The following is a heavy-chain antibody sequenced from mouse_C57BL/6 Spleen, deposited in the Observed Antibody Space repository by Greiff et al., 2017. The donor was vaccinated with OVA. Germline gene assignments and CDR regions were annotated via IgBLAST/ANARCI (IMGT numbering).Heavy chain of an antibody. CDR2: IYPETGGT. V-gene: IGHV1-15*01. CDR1: GYTFTDYE. Sequence: QVQLQQSGAELVRPGASVTLSCKASGYTFTDYEMHWVKQTPVHGLEWIGAIYPETGGTAYNQKFKGKAILTADKSSSTAYMELRSLTSEDSAVYYCTRSYEGVSFDYWGQGTTLTVSS. CDR3: TRSYEGVSFDY. J-gene: IGHJ2*01. D-gene: IGHD1-1*01.